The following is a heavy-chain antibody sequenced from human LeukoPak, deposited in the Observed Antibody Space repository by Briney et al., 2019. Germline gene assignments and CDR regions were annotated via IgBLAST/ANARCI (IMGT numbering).Heavy chain of an antibody. V-gene: IGHV3-48*01. D-gene: IGHD7-27*01. CDR3: ARKTGRSLDI. CDR1: GFTFSSYS. CDR2: ISSSSSTI. Sequence: GGSLRLSCAASGFTFSSYSMNWVRQAPGKGLEWVTYISSSSSTIYYADSVKGRFTISRDNAKNSLYLEMNSLRAEDTAVYYCARKTGRSLDIWGQGTMVTVSS. J-gene: IGHJ3*02.